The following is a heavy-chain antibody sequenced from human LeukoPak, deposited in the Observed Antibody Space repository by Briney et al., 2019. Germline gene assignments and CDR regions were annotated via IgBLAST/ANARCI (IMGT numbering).Heavy chain of an antibody. V-gene: IGHV5-51*01. J-gene: IGHJ5*02. CDR1: GYSFTSYW. CDR3: ARSSSGSGNGGWFDP. Sequence: GEALKISCKGSGYSFTSYWIGWVRQMPGKGLEWMGNIYPGDSDTRYSPSFQGQVTISADKSISTAYLQWSSLKASDTAMYYCARSSSGSGNGGWFDPWGQGTLVTVSS. D-gene: IGHD2-15*01. CDR2: IYPGDSDT.